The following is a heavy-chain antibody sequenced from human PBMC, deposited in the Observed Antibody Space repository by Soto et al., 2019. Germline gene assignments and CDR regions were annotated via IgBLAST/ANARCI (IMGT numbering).Heavy chain of an antibody. CDR1: GFTFSSYG. Sequence: GESLKISCAASGFTFSSYGMHWVRQAPGKGLEWVAVISYDGSNKYYADSVKGRFTISRDNSKNTLYLQMNSLRAEDTAVYYCAKVPRSGSYYFDYWGQGTLVTVSS. CDR3: AKVPRSGSYYFDY. V-gene: IGHV3-30*18. CDR2: ISYDGSNK. D-gene: IGHD1-26*01. J-gene: IGHJ4*02.